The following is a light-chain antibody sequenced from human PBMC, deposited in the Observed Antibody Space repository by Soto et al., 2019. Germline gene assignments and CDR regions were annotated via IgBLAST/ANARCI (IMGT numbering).Light chain of an antibody. CDR2: EVS. Sequence: QSALTPPASVSGSPGQSITISCTGTSSDVGGYKYVSWYQQHPGKAPKLMIYEVSNRPSGVSNRFSGSKSGNTASLTISGLQAEDDADYYCASHAGRGTVVFGGGTKVTVL. CDR1: SSDVGGYKY. CDR3: ASHAGRGTVV. J-gene: IGLJ3*02. V-gene: IGLV2-14*01.